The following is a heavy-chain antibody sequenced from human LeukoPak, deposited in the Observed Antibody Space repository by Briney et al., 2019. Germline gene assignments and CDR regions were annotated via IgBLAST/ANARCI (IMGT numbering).Heavy chain of an antibody. CDR2: IYYSGST. D-gene: IGHD2-15*01. V-gene: IGHV4-59*12. CDR1: GGSISSYY. Sequence: SETLSLTCTVSGGSISSYYWSWVRQPPGRGLEWIGYIYYSGSTIYNPPLKSRVTISVDTSKNQLSLKLSSVTAADTAVYYCAGEPGYCSGGRCYGGWFDPWGQGTLVTVSS. CDR3: AGEPGYCSGGRCYGGWFDP. J-gene: IGHJ5*02.